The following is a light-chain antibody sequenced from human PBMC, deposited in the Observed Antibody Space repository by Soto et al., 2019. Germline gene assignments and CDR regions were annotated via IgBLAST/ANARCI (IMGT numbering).Light chain of an antibody. Sequence: DIQLTQSPSFLSASVGDRVTITCRASQGINIFLAWFQQKPGKAPNLLISAASTLQSGVPSRFSGSGSDTEFTLTIPSLQPEDSATYYCQQRNSYPRTFGQGTKVEIK. CDR2: AAS. V-gene: IGKV1-9*01. CDR1: QGINIF. J-gene: IGKJ2*01. CDR3: QQRNSYPRT.